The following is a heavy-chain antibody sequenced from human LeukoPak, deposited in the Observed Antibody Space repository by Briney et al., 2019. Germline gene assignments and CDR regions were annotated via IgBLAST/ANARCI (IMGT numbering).Heavy chain of an antibody. D-gene: IGHD3-22*01. J-gene: IGHJ4*02. CDR2: IYHSGST. Sequence: SETLSLTCTVSGGSISSYYWGWIRQPPGKGLEWIGSIYHSGSTYYNPSLKSRVTISVDTSKNQFSLKLSSVTAADTAVYYCAVEGYYYDSSGYSAYFDYWGQGTLVTVSS. CDR1: GGSISSYY. V-gene: IGHV4-38-2*02. CDR3: AVEGYYYDSSGYSAYFDY.